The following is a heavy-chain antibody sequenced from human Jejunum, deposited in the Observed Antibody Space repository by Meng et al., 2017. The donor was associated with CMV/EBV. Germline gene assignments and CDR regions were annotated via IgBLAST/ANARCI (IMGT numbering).Heavy chain of an antibody. J-gene: IGHJ4*02. CDR1: GFTFHNYP. CDR3: ARENDYSNYFDQ. Sequence: ASGFTFHNYPIHWVRQAPGKGLEWVALISYDGGNEYYADSVKGRFTISRDSSKSTLYLQMNSLRGEDSAIYYCARENDYSNYFDQWGRGTLVTVSS. V-gene: IGHV3-30-3*01. D-gene: IGHD4-11*01. CDR2: ISYDGGNE.